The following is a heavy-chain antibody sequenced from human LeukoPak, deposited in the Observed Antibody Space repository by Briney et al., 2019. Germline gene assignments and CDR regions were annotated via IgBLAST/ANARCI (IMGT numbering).Heavy chain of an antibody. V-gene: IGHV1-2*02. Sequence: ASVKVSCKASGYTFTNYYFHWVRQAPGQGLEWMGIINPNSGGTNYAQKFQGRVTMTRHTSIRTAYMELSRLRSDDTAVYYCAIEFATVVVSAVISAFDIWGQGTMVTVSS. D-gene: IGHD2-2*02. CDR2: INPNSGGT. J-gene: IGHJ3*02. CDR1: GYTFTNYY. CDR3: AIEFATVVVSAVISAFDI.